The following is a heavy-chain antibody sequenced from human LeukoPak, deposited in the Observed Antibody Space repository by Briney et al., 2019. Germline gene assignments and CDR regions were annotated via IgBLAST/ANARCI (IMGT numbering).Heavy chain of an antibody. CDR3: AKDFGLYSSGWYMSERYYYYGMDV. Sequence: PGGSLRHSCAPSGFTFSNYAMYSVRQAPGKGLEWVAVTSYDGSKQYYAHSVKGRFTISRDSSQNTLYLQMNSLRAEGTAVYYCAKDFGLYSSGWYMSERYYYYGMDVWGQGTTVTVSS. CDR1: GFTFSNYA. J-gene: IGHJ6*02. V-gene: IGHV3-30*18. D-gene: IGHD6-19*01. CDR2: TSYDGSKQ.